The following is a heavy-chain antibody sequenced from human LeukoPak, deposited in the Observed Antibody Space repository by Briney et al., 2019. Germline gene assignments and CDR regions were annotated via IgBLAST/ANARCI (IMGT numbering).Heavy chain of an antibody. V-gene: IGHV3-21*01. J-gene: IGHJ4*02. CDR3: ARDGKYSGSY. D-gene: IGHD1-26*01. CDR1: GFTFSSYS. CDR2: ISSSSSSYI. Sequence: GGPLRLFCAASGFTFSSYSMNWVRQAPGKGLEWVSSISSSSSSYIYYADSVKGRFTISRDNAKNSLYLQMNSLRAEDTAVYYCARDGKYSGSYWGQGTLVTVSS.